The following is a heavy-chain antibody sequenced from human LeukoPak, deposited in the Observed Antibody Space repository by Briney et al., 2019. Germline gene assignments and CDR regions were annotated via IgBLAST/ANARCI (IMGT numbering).Heavy chain of an antibody. J-gene: IGHJ4*02. V-gene: IGHV4-59*01. D-gene: IGHD3-3*01. CDR1: GGSIISNY. CDR2: IYSTGST. Sequence: PSETLSLTCTVSGGSIISNYWSWIRQPPGKGLEYIGYIYSTGSTSYIPSLKSRVTMSVDTSKNQFSLTLTSVTAADTAVYYCARAFWSGYYYVFDYWGQGALVTVSS. CDR3: ARAFWSGYYYVFDY.